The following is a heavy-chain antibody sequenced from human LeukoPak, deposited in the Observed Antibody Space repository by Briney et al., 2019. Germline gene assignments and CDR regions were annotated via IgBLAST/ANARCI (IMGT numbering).Heavy chain of an antibody. CDR2: ISGSGGST. D-gene: IGHD3-22*01. CDR3: AKEVGYDGYYYMDV. V-gene: IGHV3-23*01. CDR1: EFTFSNYA. Sequence: GGSLRLSCAASEFTFSNYAMSWVRQAPGKGLEWVSLISGSGGSTHYGDSVRGRFTISRDNSKNTLNLQTNSLGVEDAAVYYCAKEVGYDGYYYMDVWGKGTTVTVSS. J-gene: IGHJ6*03.